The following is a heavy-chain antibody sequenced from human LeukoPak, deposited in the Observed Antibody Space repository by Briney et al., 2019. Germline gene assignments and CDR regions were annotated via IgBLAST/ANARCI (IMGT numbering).Heavy chain of an antibody. CDR3: ARVFGLDLPLWFGAFQNWFDP. V-gene: IGHV4-39*01. J-gene: IGHJ5*02. CDR1: GGSISSSSYY. CDR2: IYYSGST. D-gene: IGHD3-10*01. Sequence: SETLSLTCTVSGGSISSSSYYWGWIRQPPGKGLEWIGSIYYSGSTYYNPSLKSRVTISVDTSKNQFSLKLSSVTAADTAVYYCARVFGLDLPLWFGAFQNWFDPWGQGTLVTVSS.